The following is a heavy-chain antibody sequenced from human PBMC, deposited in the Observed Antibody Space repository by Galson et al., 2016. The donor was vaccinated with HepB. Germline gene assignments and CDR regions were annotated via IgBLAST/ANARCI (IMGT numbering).Heavy chain of an antibody. D-gene: IGHD3-3*01. Sequence: SLRLSCAVSGFTFSNYNMHWVRQAPGKGLEWVSSISSNSGYIYYAESVRGRFTISRDNSEKSLSLQMDSLRAEDTATYYCVRQSRGFWRAFDLWGQGTIVTVSP. CDR3: VRQSRGFWRAFDL. CDR1: GFTFSNYN. CDR2: ISSNSGYI. V-gene: IGHV3-21*01. J-gene: IGHJ3*01.